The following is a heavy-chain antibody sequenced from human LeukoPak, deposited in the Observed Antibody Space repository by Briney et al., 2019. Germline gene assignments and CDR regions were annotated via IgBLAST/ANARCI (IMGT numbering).Heavy chain of an antibody. D-gene: IGHD4-17*01. J-gene: IGHJ4*02. CDR3: ARITVGYYGDYGLDS. Sequence: PSETLSLTCTVSGGSISNYYWSWIRQPPGKGLEWIGYIYYTGSTNYNPSLQSRVTISVDTSKNRFSLKLGSVTGADTAVYYCARITVGYYGDYGLDSWGQGTLVTVSS. CDR1: GGSISNYY. CDR2: IYYTGST. V-gene: IGHV4-59*01.